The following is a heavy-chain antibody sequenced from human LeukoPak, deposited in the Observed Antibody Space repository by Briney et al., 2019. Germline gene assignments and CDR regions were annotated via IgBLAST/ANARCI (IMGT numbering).Heavy chain of an antibody. CDR3: AELGITMIGGV. V-gene: IGHV3-21*01. CDR2: ISSSSSYI. J-gene: IGHJ6*04. Sequence: NSGGSLRLSCAASGFTFSSFPMTWVRQAPGKGLEWVSSISSSSSYIYYADSVKGRFTISRDNAKNSLYLQMNSLRAEDTAVYYCAELGITMIGGVWGKGTTVTISS. D-gene: IGHD3-10*02. CDR1: GFTFSSFP.